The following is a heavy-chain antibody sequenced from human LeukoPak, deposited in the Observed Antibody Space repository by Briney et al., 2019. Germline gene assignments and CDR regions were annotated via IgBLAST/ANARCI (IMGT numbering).Heavy chain of an antibody. CDR2: ISHTGST. J-gene: IGHJ3*02. D-gene: IGHD3-22*01. V-gene: IGHV4-38-2*02. Sequence: SETLSLICTVSGYSISHGYYWGWIRQPPGKGPEWIGSISHTGSTYYNPSLKSRVTISGDTSKNQFSLKLNSVTAADTAVYYCARAIYDSSGFYQDYAFDIWGQGTMVTVSS. CDR3: ARAIYDSSGFYQDYAFDI. CDR1: GYSISHGYY.